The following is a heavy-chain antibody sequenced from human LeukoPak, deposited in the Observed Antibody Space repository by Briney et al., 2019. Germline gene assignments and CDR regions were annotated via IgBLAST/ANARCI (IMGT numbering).Heavy chain of an antibody. D-gene: IGHD2-2*01. CDR2: INPSGGST. J-gene: IGHJ6*02. CDR1: GYTFTSYY. Sequence: ASVKVSCKASGYTFTSYYMHWVRQAPGQGLEWMGIINPSGGSTSYAQKFQGRVTMTRDTSTSTVYMELSSLRSEDTAVYYCATDCSSTSCCVGSYYYYGMDVWGQGTTVTVSS. CDR3: ATDCSSTSCCVGSYYYYGMDV. V-gene: IGHV1-46*01.